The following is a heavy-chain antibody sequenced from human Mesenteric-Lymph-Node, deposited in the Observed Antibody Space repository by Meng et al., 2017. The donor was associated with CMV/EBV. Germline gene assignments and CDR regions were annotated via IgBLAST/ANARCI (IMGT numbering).Heavy chain of an antibody. V-gene: IGHV1-2*02. Sequence: ASVKVSCKASGHTFTDYFIHWVRQAPGQGLEWMGWINPNFGGTNYAQKFQGRVTMTRDTSISTVYMEVSGLRSDDTAIYYCARDYYGRIGYDWSGAFDIWGQGTMVTVSS. D-gene: IGHD3-22*01. J-gene: IGHJ3*02. CDR1: GHTFTDYF. CDR2: INPNFGGT. CDR3: ARDYYGRIGYDWSGAFDI.